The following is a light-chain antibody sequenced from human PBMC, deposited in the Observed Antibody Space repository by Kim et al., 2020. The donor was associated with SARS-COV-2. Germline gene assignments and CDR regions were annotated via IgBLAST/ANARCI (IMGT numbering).Light chain of an antibody. CDR3: QQYNDWPLYT. V-gene: IGKV3-15*01. Sequence: VSPGERATLSCRASQSVSSNLAWYQQKPGQAPRLLIYGASTRATGIPARFSGSGSGTEFTLTISSLQSEDFAVYYCQQYNDWPLYTFGQGTKLEI. J-gene: IGKJ2*01. CDR2: GAS. CDR1: QSVSSN.